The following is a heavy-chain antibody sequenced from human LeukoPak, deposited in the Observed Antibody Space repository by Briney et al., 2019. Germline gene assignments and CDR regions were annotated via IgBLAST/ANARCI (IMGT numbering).Heavy chain of an antibody. Sequence: PGGSLRLSCAASGFSVRNNYMTWVRQAPGKGLEWVSIIYSGGTTYYADSMKGRFTISSDNSRNTLYLQMNSVRPEDTAVYYCATGDHGGYDQFDSWGQGTLVTVYS. V-gene: IGHV3-66*02. CDR3: ATGDHGGYDQFDS. J-gene: IGHJ4*02. CDR1: GFSVRNNY. CDR2: IYSGGTT. D-gene: IGHD5-12*01.